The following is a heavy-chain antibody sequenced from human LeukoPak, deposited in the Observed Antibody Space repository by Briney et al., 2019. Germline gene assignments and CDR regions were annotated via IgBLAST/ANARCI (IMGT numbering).Heavy chain of an antibody. CDR3: ARDSGWGKYRSVDYFDY. V-gene: IGHV1-2*02. J-gene: IGHJ4*02. D-gene: IGHD3-16*02. CDR2: INPNSGGT. CDR1: GGTFSSYY. Sequence: ASVKVSCKASGGTFSSYYISWVRQAPGQGLEWMGWINPNSGGTNFAQKFQGRVTMTRDTSMSTASMDLRRLKSDDSAVYYCARDSGWGKYRSVDYFDYWGQGTLVTVSS.